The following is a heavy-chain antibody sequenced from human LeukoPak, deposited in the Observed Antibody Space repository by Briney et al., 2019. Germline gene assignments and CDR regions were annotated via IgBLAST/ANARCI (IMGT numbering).Heavy chain of an antibody. J-gene: IGHJ4*02. Sequence: PGGSLRLSCAASGFTFSSYSMNWVRQAPGKGLEWVSSISSSSSYIYYADSVKGRFTISRDNAKNPLYLQMNSLRAEDTAVYYCARDDTYYDSSGYYLDYWGQGTLVTVSS. V-gene: IGHV3-21*01. CDR1: GFTFSSYS. D-gene: IGHD3-22*01. CDR3: ARDDTYYDSSGYYLDY. CDR2: ISSSSSYI.